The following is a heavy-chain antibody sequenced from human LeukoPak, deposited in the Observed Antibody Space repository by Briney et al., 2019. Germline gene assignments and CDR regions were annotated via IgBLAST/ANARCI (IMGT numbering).Heavy chain of an antibody. CDR1: GGSISSYY. V-gene: IGHV4-59*08. J-gene: IGHJ4*02. Sequence: SETLSLTCTVSGGSISSYYWSWIRQPPGKGLEWIGYIYYSGSTNYNPSLKSRVTISVDTSKNQFSLKLSSVTAADTAVYYCARYQGNYYGSGTFDYWGQGTLVTVSS. CDR3: ARYQGNYYGSGTFDY. CDR2: IYYSGST. D-gene: IGHD3-10*01.